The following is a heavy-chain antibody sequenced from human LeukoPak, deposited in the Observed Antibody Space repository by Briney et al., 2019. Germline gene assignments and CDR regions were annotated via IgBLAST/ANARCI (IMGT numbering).Heavy chain of an antibody. J-gene: IGHJ4*02. Sequence: ASVKVSCKASGYTFTSYDINWVRQAPGQGLEWMGWINPNSGGTNYAQKFQGRVTMTRDTSISTAYMELSRLRSDDTAVYYCARVMVTLDYWGQGTLVTVSS. CDR3: ARVMVTLDY. V-gene: IGHV1-2*02. CDR1: GYTFTSYD. D-gene: IGHD2-21*02. CDR2: INPNSGGT.